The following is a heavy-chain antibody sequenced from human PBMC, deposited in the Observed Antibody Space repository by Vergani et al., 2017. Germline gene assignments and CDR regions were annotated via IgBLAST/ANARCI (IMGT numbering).Heavy chain of an antibody. D-gene: IGHD6-13*01. J-gene: IGHJ5*02. CDR2: INHSGST. CDR1: GGSFSGYY. Sequence: QVQLQESGPGLLKPSETLSLTCAVYGGSFSGYYWSWIRQPPGKGLEWIGEINHSGSTNYNPSLKSRVTISVDTSKNQFSLKLSSVTAADTAVYYCARIRIAGRSWFDPWGQGTLVTVSS. CDR3: ARIRIAGRSWFDP. V-gene: IGHV4-34*01.